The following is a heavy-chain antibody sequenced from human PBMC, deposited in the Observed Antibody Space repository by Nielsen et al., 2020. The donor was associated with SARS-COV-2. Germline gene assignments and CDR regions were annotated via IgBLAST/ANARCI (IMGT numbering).Heavy chain of an antibody. Sequence: SVKVSCKASGGTFSSYAVSWVRQAPGQGLEWMGGIIPIYGTTNYAQKFQGRVTITADESTSTAYMELSSLRSEDTAVYYCARDLEIATPYYFSYYMDVWGQGTTVTVSS. V-gene: IGHV1-69*13. D-gene: IGHD5-24*01. CDR1: GGTFSSYA. CDR2: IIPIYGTT. J-gene: IGHJ6*03. CDR3: ARDLEIATPYYFSYYMDV.